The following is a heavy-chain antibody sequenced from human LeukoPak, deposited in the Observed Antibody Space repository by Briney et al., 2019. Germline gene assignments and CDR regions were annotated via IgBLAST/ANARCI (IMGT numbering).Heavy chain of an antibody. V-gene: IGHV3-48*01. CDR1: GFTFSSYS. CDR3: ATLTTGGY. D-gene: IGHD3-9*01. CDR2: ISSSSSTI. J-gene: IGHJ4*02. Sequence: PGGYLRLSCAASGFTFSSYSMNWVRQAPGKGLEWVSYISSSSSTIYYADSVKGRFTISRDNAKNSLYLQMNSLRAGDTAVYYCATLTTGGYWGQGTLVTVSS.